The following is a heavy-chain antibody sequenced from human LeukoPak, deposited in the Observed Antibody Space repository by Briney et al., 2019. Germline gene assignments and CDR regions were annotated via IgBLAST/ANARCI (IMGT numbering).Heavy chain of an antibody. Sequence: SETLSLTCTVSGGSISSGSYYWSWIRQPAGKGLEWIGRIFASGSTNYNPSLKSRVTMSVDTSKNQFSLKLSSVTAADTAVYYCARVGYDSSGYYSHYYYYMDVWGKGTTVTISS. CDR2: IFASGST. CDR1: GGSISSGSYY. D-gene: IGHD3-22*01. J-gene: IGHJ6*03. V-gene: IGHV4-61*02. CDR3: ARVGYDSSGYYSHYYYYMDV.